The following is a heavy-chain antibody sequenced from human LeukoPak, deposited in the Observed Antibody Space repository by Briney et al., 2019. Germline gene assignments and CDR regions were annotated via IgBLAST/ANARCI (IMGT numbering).Heavy chain of an antibody. V-gene: IGHV3-23*01. D-gene: IGHD5-18*01. CDR2: ISGSGGST. CDR3: AKGHGYSYGYDFDY. J-gene: IGHJ4*02. CDR1: GFTFSTYS. Sequence: GGSLRLSCAASGFTFSTYSMNWVRQAPGKGLEWVSAISGSGGSTYYADSVKGRFTISRDNSKNTLYLQMKSLRAEDTAVYYCAKGHGYSYGYDFDYWGQGTLVTVSS.